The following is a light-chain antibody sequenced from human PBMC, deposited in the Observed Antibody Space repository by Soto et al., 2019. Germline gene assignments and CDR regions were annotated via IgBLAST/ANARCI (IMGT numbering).Light chain of an antibody. V-gene: IGKV3-11*01. Sequence: EIVLTQSPATLSLSPGERATLSCRASQSVSSYLAWYQQKPGQAPRLLIYDASNSATGIPARFSGSGSGTDFTLTXSXXXXXXXXVYYCQQRSNWPTFGQGTKVEIK. J-gene: IGKJ1*01. CDR3: QQRSNWPT. CDR2: DAS. CDR1: QSVSSY.